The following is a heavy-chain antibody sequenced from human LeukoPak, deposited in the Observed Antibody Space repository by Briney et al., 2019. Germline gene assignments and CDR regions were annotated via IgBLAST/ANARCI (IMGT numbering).Heavy chain of an antibody. CDR1: GFTFSSYE. Sequence: GGSLRLSCAASGFTFSSYEMNWVRQAPGKGLEWVSYISSSGSTIYYADSVKGRFTISRDNAKNSLYLQMNSLRAEDTALCYCARLAVTMVRGVIMNYFDYWGQGTLVTVSS. D-gene: IGHD3-10*01. V-gene: IGHV3-48*03. CDR2: ISSSGSTI. CDR3: ARLAVTMVRGVIMNYFDY. J-gene: IGHJ4*02.